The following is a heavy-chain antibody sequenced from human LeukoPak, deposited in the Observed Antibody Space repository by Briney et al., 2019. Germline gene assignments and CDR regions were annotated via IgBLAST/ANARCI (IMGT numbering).Heavy chain of an antibody. CDR2: TYYRSKWYN. V-gene: IGHV6-1*01. CDR1: GDSVSSNSAA. D-gene: IGHD2-21*01. J-gene: IGHJ5*02. CDR3: ARGSGPLYSHPNWFDP. Sequence: SQTLSLTCAISGDSVSSNSAAWNWIRQSPSRGLEWLGRTYYRSKWYNDYAVSVKSRITINPDTSKNQFSLQLNSVTPEDTAVYYCARGSGPLYSHPNWFDPWGQGTLVTVSS.